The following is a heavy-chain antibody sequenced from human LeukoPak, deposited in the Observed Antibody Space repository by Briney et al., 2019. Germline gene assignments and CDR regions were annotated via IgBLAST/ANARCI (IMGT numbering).Heavy chain of an antibody. J-gene: IGHJ3*02. V-gene: IGHV1-2*02. D-gene: IGHD5-18*01. CDR2: INPNSGGT. CDR3: ARLRGYSYGKNAFDI. CDR1: GYTFTSYG. Sequence: ASVKVSCKASGYTFTSYGISWVRQAPGQGLEWMGWINPNSGGTNYAQKFQGRVIMTRDTSISTAYMELSRLRSDDTAVYYCARLRGYSYGKNAFDIWGQGTMVTVSS.